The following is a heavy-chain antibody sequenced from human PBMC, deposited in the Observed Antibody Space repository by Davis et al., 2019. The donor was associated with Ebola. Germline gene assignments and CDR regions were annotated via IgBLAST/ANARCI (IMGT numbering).Heavy chain of an antibody. CDR3: AKEYSVKIAVAGILDY. D-gene: IGHD6-19*01. Sequence: PGESLKISCAASGLTFSSYAMSWVRQAPGKGLEWVSAISGSGGSTYYADSVKGRFTISRDNSKNTLYLQMNSLRAEDTAVYYCAKEYSVKIAVAGILDYWGQGTLVTVSS. J-gene: IGHJ4*02. CDR2: ISGSGGST. CDR1: GLTFSSYA. V-gene: IGHV3-23*01.